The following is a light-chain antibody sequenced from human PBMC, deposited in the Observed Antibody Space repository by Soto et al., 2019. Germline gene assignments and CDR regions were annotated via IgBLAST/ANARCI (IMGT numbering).Light chain of an antibody. CDR1: QDISNY. Sequence: DIRMTQSPSSLSASVGDRVTITCQASQDISNYLNWYQQKPGKAPKLLIYDASNLETGVPSRFSGSGSGTDFTFTISSLQPEDIATYYCQQYDNLLTWTFGQGTKVEIK. V-gene: IGKV1-33*01. CDR3: QQYDNLLTWT. J-gene: IGKJ1*01. CDR2: DAS.